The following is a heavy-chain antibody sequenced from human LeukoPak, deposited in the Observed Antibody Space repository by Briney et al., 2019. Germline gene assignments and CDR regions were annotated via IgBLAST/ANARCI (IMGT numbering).Heavy chain of an antibody. Sequence: SVKVSCKASGFTLTSSAMQWVRQARGQRLEWIGWIVVGSDNTNCAQKFQERVTITRDMSTSTAYIELSSLRSEDTAVYYCAAGGNDLAFDIWGQGTMVTVSS. CDR3: AAGGNDLAFDI. CDR2: IVVGSDNT. CDR1: GFTLTSSA. D-gene: IGHD1-1*01. J-gene: IGHJ3*02. V-gene: IGHV1-58*02.